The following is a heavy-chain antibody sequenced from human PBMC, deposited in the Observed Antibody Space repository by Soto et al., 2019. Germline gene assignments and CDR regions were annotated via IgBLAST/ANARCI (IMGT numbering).Heavy chain of an antibody. D-gene: IGHD3-16*01. CDR2: ISYDGSNK. CDR1: GFTFSSYA. V-gene: IGHV3-30-3*01. J-gene: IGHJ4*02. CDR3: AREILVADPRGEYFDY. Sequence: PGGSLRLSCAASGFTFSSYAMHWVRQAPGKGLEWVAVISYDGSNKYYADSVKGRFTISRDNSKNTLYLQMNSLRAEDTAVYYCAREILVADPRGEYFDYWGQGTLVTVSS.